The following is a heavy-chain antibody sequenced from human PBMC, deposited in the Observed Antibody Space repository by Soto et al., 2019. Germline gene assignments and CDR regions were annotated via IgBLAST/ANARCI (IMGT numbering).Heavy chain of an antibody. V-gene: IGHV3-23*01. D-gene: IGHD3-22*01. Sequence: GGSLRLSCAAPGFTFSSYAMSWVRQAPGKGLEWVSAISGSGGSAYYADSVKGRFTISRDNSKNTLYLQMNSLRAEDTAVYYCAKATYYDSHLLFDYWGQGALVTVSS. CDR1: GFTFSSYA. J-gene: IGHJ4*02. CDR2: ISGSGGSA. CDR3: AKATYYDSHLLFDY.